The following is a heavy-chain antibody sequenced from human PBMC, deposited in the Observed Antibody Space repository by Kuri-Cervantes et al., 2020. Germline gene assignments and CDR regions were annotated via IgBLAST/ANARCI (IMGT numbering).Heavy chain of an antibody. Sequence: GGSLRLSCAASGFAFDDYAMHWVRQAPGKGLEWVSGISWNSGSIGYADSVKGRFTISRDNSKNTLYLQMNSLRAEDTAVYYCARGNGKLYDWGQGTLVTVSS. J-gene: IGHJ4*02. CDR3: ARGNGKLYD. D-gene: IGHD1-1*01. CDR1: GFAFDDYA. CDR2: ISWNSGSI. V-gene: IGHV3-9*01.